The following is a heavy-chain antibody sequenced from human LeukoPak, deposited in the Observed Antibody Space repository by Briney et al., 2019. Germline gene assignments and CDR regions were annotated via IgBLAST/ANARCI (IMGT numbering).Heavy chain of an antibody. D-gene: IGHD2-15*01. CDR2: ISGSGDST. V-gene: IGHV3-23*01. J-gene: IGHJ4*02. CDR3: AKAERILLPDY. Sequence: GGSLRLSCAASGFTFSSYAMSWVRQAPGKGLEWVSAISGSGDSTYCADSVKGRFTISRDNSKNTLYLQMRAEDTAVYYCAKAERILLPDYWGQGTLVTVSS. CDR1: GFTFSSYA.